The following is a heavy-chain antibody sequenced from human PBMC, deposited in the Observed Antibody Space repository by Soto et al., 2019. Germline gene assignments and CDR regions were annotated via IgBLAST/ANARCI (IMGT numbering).Heavy chain of an antibody. D-gene: IGHD3-10*01. Sequence: SETLSLTCTLPGGSISSYYWSWIRQSPGKGLEWIGYIYYSGSTNYNPSLKSRVTISVDTSKNQFSLKLSSVTAADTAVYYCARQYYYDSGSIVPFDYWGQGTLVTVS. J-gene: IGHJ4*02. CDR1: GGSISSYY. CDR3: ARQYYYDSGSIVPFDY. CDR2: IYYSGST. V-gene: IGHV4-59*01.